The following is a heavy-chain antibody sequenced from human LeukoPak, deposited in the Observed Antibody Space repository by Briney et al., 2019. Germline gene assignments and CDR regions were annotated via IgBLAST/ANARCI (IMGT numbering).Heavy chain of an antibody. CDR1: GFTFNIYE. CDR3: AKEDIAGNGFPFDS. J-gene: IGHJ4*02. V-gene: IGHV3-48*03. D-gene: IGHD5-12*01. Sequence: QPGGSLILSXAASGFTFNIYEMNWVRQAPGKGPEWISYISSSGRSIYYADSVKGRFTISRDNAKNSVYLQMNSLRVEDTAIYYCAKEDIAGNGFPFDSWGQGTMVTVSS. CDR2: ISSSGRSI.